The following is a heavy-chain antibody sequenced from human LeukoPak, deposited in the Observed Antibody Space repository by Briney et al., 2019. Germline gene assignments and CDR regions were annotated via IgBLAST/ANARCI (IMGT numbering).Heavy chain of an antibody. CDR2: ISGDGETT. CDR3: AKGTLVAAIRANAFDP. D-gene: IGHD2-15*01. CDR1: GFSFSNYG. V-gene: IGHV3-23*01. Sequence: GGSLRLSCAASGFSFSNYGMTWVRQAPGKGLEWVSSISGDGETTYHADSVKGRFTISRDNSKNTLYLQMNSLRAEDTAVYYCAKGTLVAAIRANAFDPWGQGTLVTASS. J-gene: IGHJ5*02.